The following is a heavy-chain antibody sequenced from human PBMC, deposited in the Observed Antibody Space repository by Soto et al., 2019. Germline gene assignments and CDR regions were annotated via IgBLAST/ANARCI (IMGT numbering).Heavy chain of an antibody. V-gene: IGHV3-33*01. CDR3: ARDGMIAVAGYYFDY. J-gene: IGHJ4*02. D-gene: IGHD6-19*01. CDR2: IWYDGSNK. CDR1: GFTFSSYG. Sequence: PGGSLRLSCAASGFTFSSYGMHWVRQAPGKGLEWVAVIWYDGSNKYYADSVKGRFTISRDNSKNTLYLQMNSLRAEDTAVYYCARDGMIAVAGYYFDYWGQGTLVPVSP.